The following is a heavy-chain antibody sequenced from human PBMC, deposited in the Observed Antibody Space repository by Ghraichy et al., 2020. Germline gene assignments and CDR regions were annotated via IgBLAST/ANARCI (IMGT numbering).Heavy chain of an antibody. CDR3: ATSRSGSYLYGMDV. CDR1: GGSFSGHY. CDR2: INHRGST. Sequence: SETLSLTCAVYGGSFSGHYWSWIRQPPGKGLEWIGEINHRGSTNYSPSLKSRVTLSVDSSKNQFSLKLTSVNAADTAVYYCATSRSGSYLYGMDVWGRGTTVTVSS. J-gene: IGHJ6*02. D-gene: IGHD3-3*01. V-gene: IGHV4-34*01.